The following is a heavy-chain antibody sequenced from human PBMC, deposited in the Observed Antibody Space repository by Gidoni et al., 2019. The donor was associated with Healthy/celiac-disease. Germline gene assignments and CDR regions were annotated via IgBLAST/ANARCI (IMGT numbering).Heavy chain of an antibody. J-gene: IGHJ3*02. CDR2: IKQDGSEK. D-gene: IGHD6-6*01. CDR3: ARDKSSDAFDI. CDR1: GFTFSSYW. V-gene: IGHV3-7*04. Sequence: EVQLVESGGGLVQPGGSLSLSCAASGFTFSSYWMSWVRQAPGKGLEWVANIKQDGSEKYYVDSVKGRFTISRDNAKNSLYLQMNSLRAEDTAVYYCARDKSSDAFDIWGQGTMVTVSS.